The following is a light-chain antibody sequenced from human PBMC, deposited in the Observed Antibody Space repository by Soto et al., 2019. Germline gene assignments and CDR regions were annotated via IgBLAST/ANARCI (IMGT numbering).Light chain of an antibody. CDR2: AAS. J-gene: IGKJ4*01. Sequence: DIQIPQSPSFLYASVGVRVTITCRSSQSISSYLNWYQQKPGKAANLLIHAASSLQSGVPSRYSGRGSGTDFTLTISSRQPEGCATYYFQLDYYTAPAFGGRTKVEIK. CDR3: QLDYYTAPA. V-gene: IGKV1-39*01. CDR1: QSISSY.